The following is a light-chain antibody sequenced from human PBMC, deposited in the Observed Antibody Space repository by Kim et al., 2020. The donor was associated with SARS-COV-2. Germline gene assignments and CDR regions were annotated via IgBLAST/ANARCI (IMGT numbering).Light chain of an antibody. CDR2: DVS. CDR3: SSYTSSSTWV. Sequence: GQSVTIACTGTSRDVGGYNYVSWYQQHPGKAPKLMIYDVSNRPSGVSNRCSGSKSGNTASLTISGLQAEDEADYYCSSYTSSSTWVFGGGTQLTVL. CDR1: SRDVGGYNY. J-gene: IGLJ3*02. V-gene: IGLV2-14*03.